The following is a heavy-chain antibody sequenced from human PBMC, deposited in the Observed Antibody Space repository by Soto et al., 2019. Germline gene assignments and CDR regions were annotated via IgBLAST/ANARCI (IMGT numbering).Heavy chain of an antibody. CDR1: GFTFSSYA. Sequence: EVQLLESGGGLVQPGGSLRLSCAASGFTFSSYAMSWVRQAPGKGVEWVSVISGSGDSADYADSVKGRFTITRDNSKNTQYLQMKGLRAEDTAVDYCAKRATGTYFDYWGQGTLVTVSS. CDR3: AKRATGTYFDY. CDR2: ISGSGDSA. D-gene: IGHD1-1*01. V-gene: IGHV3-23*01. J-gene: IGHJ4*02.